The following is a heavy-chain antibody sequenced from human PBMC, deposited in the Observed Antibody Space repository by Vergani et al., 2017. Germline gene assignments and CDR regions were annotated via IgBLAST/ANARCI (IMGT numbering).Heavy chain of an antibody. Sequence: QLQLQESGPGLVKPSATLSLTCRVSGASIRSSNYYWGWLRQPPGKGLEWIASIYYSGSTYYNPSLNSRVTISVDTSKHQFSLKLSPVTAADTAVYFCAKHSTVEWLVKLGGVDPLWHGRMVTVAS. D-gene: IGHD6-19*01. CDR1: GASIRSSNYY. V-gene: IGHV4-39*01. CDR2: IYYSGST. CDR3: AKHSTVEWLVKLGGVDP. J-gene: IGHJ5*02.